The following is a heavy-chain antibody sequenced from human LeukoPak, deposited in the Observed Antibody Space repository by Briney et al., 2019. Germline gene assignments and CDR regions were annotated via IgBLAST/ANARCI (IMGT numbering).Heavy chain of an antibody. D-gene: IGHD2-8*01. V-gene: IGHV4-59*01. Sequence: SETLSLTCTVSGGSISSYYWSWIRQPPGKGLEWIGYIYYSGSTNYNPSLKSRVTISVDTSKNQFSLKLSSVTAADTAVYYCARGLLYCTNGVCHNYFDYWGQGTLVTVSS. CDR1: GGSISSYY. CDR2: IYYSGST. J-gene: IGHJ4*02. CDR3: ARGLLYCTNGVCHNYFDY.